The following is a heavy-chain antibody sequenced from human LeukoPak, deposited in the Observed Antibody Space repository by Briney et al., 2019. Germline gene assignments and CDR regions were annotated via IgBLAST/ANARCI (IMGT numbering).Heavy chain of an antibody. CDR1: RFTFSGYT. V-gene: IGHV3-21*01. CDR3: TRGSYGDYEY. CDR2: IDPSSTYI. J-gene: IGHJ4*02. Sequence: GGSLRLSCSASRFTFSGYTMNWVRQAPGKGLEWVSSIDPSSTYIYYADSVKGRFTISRDNAQNSLYLQMNSLRAEDTAVYYCTRGSYGDYEYWGQGTLVTVSS. D-gene: IGHD4-17*01.